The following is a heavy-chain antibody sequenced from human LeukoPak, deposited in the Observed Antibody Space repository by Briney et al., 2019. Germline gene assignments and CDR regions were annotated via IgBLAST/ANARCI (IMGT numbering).Heavy chain of an antibody. CDR2: IYHSGST. J-gene: IGHJ5*02. V-gene: IGHV4-4*02. Sequence: SGTLSLTCAVSGGPISTSHWWSWVRQPPGKGLEWIGEIYHSGSTNYNPSLKSRVTISVDQSKNQFSLKLTSVTAADTAVYYCARKVDYYRSGRGWLDPWGQGTLVTVSS. D-gene: IGHD3-10*01. CDR1: GGPISTSHW. CDR3: ARKVDYYRSGRGWLDP.